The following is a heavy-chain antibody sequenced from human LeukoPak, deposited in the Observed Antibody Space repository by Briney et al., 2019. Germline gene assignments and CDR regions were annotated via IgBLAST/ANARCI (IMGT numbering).Heavy chain of an antibody. D-gene: IGHD2-15*01. J-gene: IGHJ4*02. CDR3: AKSDPHGRRSGGSCYDY. V-gene: IGHV3-23*01. Sequence: GGSLRLSCAASGFTFSSYAMSWVRQAPRKGLEWVSAISGSGGGTYYADSVKGRFTISRDNSKNTLYMQMNSMRAEDTAVYYCAKSDPHGRRSGGSCYDYWGQGTLVTVSS. CDR1: GFTFSSYA. CDR2: ISGSGGGT.